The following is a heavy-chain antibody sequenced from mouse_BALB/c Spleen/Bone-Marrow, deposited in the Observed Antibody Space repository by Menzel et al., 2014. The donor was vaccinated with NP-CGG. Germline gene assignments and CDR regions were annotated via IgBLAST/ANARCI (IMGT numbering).Heavy chain of an antibody. V-gene: IGHV1-9*01. CDR2: ILPGSGST. J-gene: IGHJ4*01. Sequence: VQLQQSGPELMKPGASVKISCKATGYTFSSYWIEWVKQRPGHGLEWIGEILPGSGSTNYNEKFRGKATFTADTSSNTAYMQLSSLTSEDSAVYYCARGIDYYAMDYWGQGTSVTVSS. CDR3: ARGIDYYAMDY. CDR1: GYTFSSYW.